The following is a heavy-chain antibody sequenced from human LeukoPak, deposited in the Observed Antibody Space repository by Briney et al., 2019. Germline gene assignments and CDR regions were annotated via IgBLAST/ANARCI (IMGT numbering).Heavy chain of an antibody. CDR3: ARRGYIDWYFDL. CDR2: IYYSGST. CDR1: GGSISSYY. Sequence: SETLSLTCTVSGGSISSYYWSWIRQPPGKGLEWVGYIYYSGSTNYNPSLKSRVTISVDTSKNQFSLKLSSVTAADTAVYYCARRGYIDWYFDLWGRGTLVTVSS. J-gene: IGHJ2*01. V-gene: IGHV4-59*08. D-gene: IGHD3-22*01.